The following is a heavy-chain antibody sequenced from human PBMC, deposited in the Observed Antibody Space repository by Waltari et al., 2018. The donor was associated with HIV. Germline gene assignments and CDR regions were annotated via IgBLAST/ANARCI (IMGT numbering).Heavy chain of an antibody. CDR3: ATGEGGNTLLDR. D-gene: IGHD2-15*01. CDR1: AYTFTAYY. J-gene: IGHJ5*02. CDR2: INPNTGGT. Sequence: QAQLVQSGTEVKKPGASVKVSCKASAYTFTAYYIHWVRRAPGQGLEWMGWINPNTGGTYFKQNFQCRVSMTRDTSITTAFMELSSLTYDDTAVYYCATGEGGNTLLDRWGQGTLVAVSS. V-gene: IGHV1-2*02.